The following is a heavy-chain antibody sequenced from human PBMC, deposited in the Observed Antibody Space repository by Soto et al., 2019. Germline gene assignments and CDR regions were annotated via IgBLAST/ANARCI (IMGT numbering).Heavy chain of an antibody. CDR3: AKPGSYDFWSGAVPDY. D-gene: IGHD3-3*01. Sequence: SLRLSCAASGFTFSSYGMHWVRQAPGKGLEWVAVISYDGSNKYCADSVKGRFTISRDNSKNTLYLQVNSLRAEDTAVYYCAKPGSYDFWSGAVPDYWGQGTLVTVSS. V-gene: IGHV3-30*18. CDR1: GFTFSSYG. CDR2: ISYDGSNK. J-gene: IGHJ4*02.